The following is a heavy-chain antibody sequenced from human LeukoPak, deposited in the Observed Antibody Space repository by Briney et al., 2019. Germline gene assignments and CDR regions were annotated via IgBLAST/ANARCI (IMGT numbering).Heavy chain of an antibody. CDR1: GYTFTDYY. D-gene: IGHD2-2*01. J-gene: IGHJ4*02. V-gene: IGHV1-2*02. CDR3: ARANALYCSSTSCLFDY. CDR2: INPNSGGT. Sequence: ASVKVSFKASGYTFTDYYIHWVRRAPGQGLEWMAWINPNSGGTYYAQNFHDRITLTRDTSISTAYMELSRLRSDDTAIYYCARANALYCSSTSCLFDYWGQGTLVTVSS.